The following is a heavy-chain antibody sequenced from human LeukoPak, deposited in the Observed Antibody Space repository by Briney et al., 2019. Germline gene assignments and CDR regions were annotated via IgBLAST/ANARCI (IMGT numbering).Heavy chain of an antibody. CDR3: AREPVYYDFWSGQEGGADY. CDR2: ISYDGSNK. CDR1: GFTFSSYG. Sequence: PGGSLRLSCAASGFTFSSYGMHWVRQAPGKGLEWVAVISYDGSNKYYADSVKGRFTISRDNSKNTLYLQMNSLRAEDTAVYYCAREPVYYDFWSGQEGGADYWGQGTLVTVSS. D-gene: IGHD3-3*01. V-gene: IGHV3-30*03. J-gene: IGHJ4*02.